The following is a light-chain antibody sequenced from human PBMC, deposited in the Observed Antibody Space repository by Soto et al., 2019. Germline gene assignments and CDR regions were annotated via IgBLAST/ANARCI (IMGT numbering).Light chain of an antibody. J-gene: IGLJ3*02. CDR1: SDHSSYI. Sequence: QAVVTQSSSASASLGSSVKLTCTLSSDHSSYIIAWHQQQPGKAPRYLMKLEGVGTYNEGSGVPGRFSGSSSGADRYLTISNLQFEDEADYYCETWDSNTRVFGGGTKLTVL. CDR3: ETWDSNTRV. V-gene: IGLV4-60*02. CDR2: LEGVGTY.